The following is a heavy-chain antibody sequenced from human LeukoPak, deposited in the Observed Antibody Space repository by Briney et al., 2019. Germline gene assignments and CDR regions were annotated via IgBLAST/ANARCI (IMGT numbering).Heavy chain of an antibody. Sequence: SETLSLTCTVSGGSISSSSYYWGWIRQPPGKGLEWIGSIYYSGSTYYDPSLKSRVTISVDTSKNQFSLKLSSVTAADTAVYYCARLGYYDSSGYLDYWGQGTLVTVSS. V-gene: IGHV4-39*01. CDR1: GGSISSSSYY. CDR3: ARLGYYDSSGYLDY. J-gene: IGHJ4*02. CDR2: IYYSGST. D-gene: IGHD3-22*01.